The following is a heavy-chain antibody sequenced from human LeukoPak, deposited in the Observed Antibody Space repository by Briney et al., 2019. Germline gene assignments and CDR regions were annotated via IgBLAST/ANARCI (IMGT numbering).Heavy chain of an antibody. CDR3: AREDVVLVDAVRYYYYGMDV. Sequence: ASVKVSCKASGYNFISYDMHWVRQAPGQGLEWMGIINPSGGSTSYAQKFQDRVTMTRDTSTSTVYMELSSLKSEDTAVYYCAREDVVLVDAVRYYYYGMDVWGQGTTVTVSS. V-gene: IGHV1-46*01. CDR1: GYNFISYD. CDR2: INPSGGST. D-gene: IGHD2-8*01. J-gene: IGHJ6*02.